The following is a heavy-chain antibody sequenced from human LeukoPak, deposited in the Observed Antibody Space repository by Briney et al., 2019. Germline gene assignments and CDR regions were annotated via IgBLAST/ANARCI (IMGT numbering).Heavy chain of an antibody. CDR3: ARKGFGDWSGSRVPFDY. J-gene: IGHJ4*02. Sequence: GGSLRLSCAASGFTFSSYLMSWVRQAPGKGLEWVANIKQEGSEKYVDSVKGRCTISRENVKNSLYLQMNSLRAEDTAVYYCARKGFGDWSGSRVPFDYWGQGTLVTVSS. D-gene: IGHD3-3*01. V-gene: IGHV3-7*02. CDR1: GFTFSSYL. CDR2: IKQEGSEK.